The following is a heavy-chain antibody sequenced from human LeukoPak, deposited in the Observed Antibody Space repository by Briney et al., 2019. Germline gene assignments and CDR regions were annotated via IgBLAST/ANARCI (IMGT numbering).Heavy chain of an antibody. Sequence: PGGSLRLSCAASGFTFTDYWMHWVRQAPGKGLVWVPRISADGRMTDYEDSVKGRFTVSRDNAKNTLYLQMNRVRAEDTAVYYCARGGFTYGPATLGALDIWGQGTMVPVSS. CDR2: ISADGRMT. V-gene: IGHV3-74*01. CDR1: GFTFTDYW. J-gene: IGHJ3*02. CDR3: ARGGFTYGPATLGALDI. D-gene: IGHD5-18*01.